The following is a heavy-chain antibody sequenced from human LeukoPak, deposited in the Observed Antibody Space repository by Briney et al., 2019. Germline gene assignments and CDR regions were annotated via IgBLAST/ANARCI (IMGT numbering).Heavy chain of an antibody. V-gene: IGHV3-48*04. Sequence: GGSLRLSCAASGFTFSSYSMNWVRQAPGKGLEWVSYISSSSSTIYYADSVKGRFTISRDNAKNSLYLQMNSLRAEDTAVYYCARNAGVEKSNNWFDPWGQGTLVNVSS. J-gene: IGHJ5*02. CDR2: ISSSSSTI. D-gene: IGHD7-27*01. CDR1: GFTFSSYS. CDR3: ARNAGVEKSNNWFDP.